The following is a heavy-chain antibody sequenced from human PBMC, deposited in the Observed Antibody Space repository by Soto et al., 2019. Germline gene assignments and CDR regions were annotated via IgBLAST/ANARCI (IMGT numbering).Heavy chain of an antibody. Sequence: GGSLRLSCAASGFTFSSYAMHWVRQAPGKGLEWVAVISYDGSNKYYADSVKGRFTISRDNSKNTLYLQMNSLRAEDTAVYYCARDSDFWSGYYNYYYYGMDVWGQGTTVTVYS. V-gene: IGHV3-30-3*01. D-gene: IGHD3-3*01. J-gene: IGHJ6*02. CDR1: GFTFSSYA. CDR2: ISYDGSNK. CDR3: ARDSDFWSGYYNYYYYGMDV.